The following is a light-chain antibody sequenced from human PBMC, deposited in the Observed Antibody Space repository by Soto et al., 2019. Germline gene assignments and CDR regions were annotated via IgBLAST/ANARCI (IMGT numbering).Light chain of an antibody. CDR1: QSVSSY. CDR3: QQRSNWPPRFT. J-gene: IGKJ3*01. CDR2: DAS. V-gene: IGKV3-11*01. Sequence: EIVLTQSPATLSLSPGERATLSCRASQSVSSYLAWYHQKPGQAPRLLIYDASNRATGIPARLIGSGSGTDFTHTISSREPEEFAVYYCQQRSNWPPRFTFGPGTKVDIK.